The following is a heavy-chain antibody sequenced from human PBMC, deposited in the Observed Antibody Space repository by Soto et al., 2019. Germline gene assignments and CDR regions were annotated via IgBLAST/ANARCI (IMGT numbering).Heavy chain of an antibody. Sequence: QVQLQESGPGLVKPSQNLSLTCTVSGGFISSGDHYWSWIRQPPGKGLEWIGYIHRSGSTHYNPFLESRVTISVDTSKNQFSLKLNSVTAADTAQYYCAREGDAFGAPFDYWGQGTLVTVPS. V-gene: IGHV4-30-4*01. CDR3: AREGDAFGAPFDY. CDR1: GGFISSGDHY. J-gene: IGHJ4*02. D-gene: IGHD3-10*01. CDR2: IHRSGST.